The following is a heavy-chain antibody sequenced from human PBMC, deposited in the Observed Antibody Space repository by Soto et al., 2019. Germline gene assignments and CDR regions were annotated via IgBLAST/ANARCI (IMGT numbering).Heavy chain of an antibody. J-gene: IGHJ3*02. V-gene: IGHV1-46*01. Sequence: QVQLVQSGAEVKKPGASVKVSCKASGYTFTRHYIYWVRQAPGEGLQWMGFINPSGGSPVYPQKFEGTVTMTSDTSTTTVYMELSSLRSEDTGVYYCARSRAPGASDAFAIWGQGTMVTVSS. D-gene: IGHD2-8*02. CDR1: GYTFTRHY. CDR2: INPSGGSP. CDR3: ARSRAPGASDAFAI.